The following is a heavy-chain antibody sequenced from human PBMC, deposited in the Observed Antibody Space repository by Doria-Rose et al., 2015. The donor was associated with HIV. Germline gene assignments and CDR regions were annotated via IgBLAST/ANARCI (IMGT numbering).Heavy chain of an antibody. CDR3: ARIKSSRWYHKYYFDF. V-gene: IGHV2-26*01. J-gene: IGHJ4*02. Sequence: QDSGPVLVKLTETLTLTCTVSGVSLSSPGMGVSWIRQPPGKALEWLANIFSDDERSYKTSLKSRLTISRGTSKSQVVLTMTDMDPVDTATYYCARIKSSRWYHKYYFDFWGQGTLVIVSA. CDR2: IFSDDER. CDR1: GVSLSSPGMG. D-gene: IGHD6-13*01.